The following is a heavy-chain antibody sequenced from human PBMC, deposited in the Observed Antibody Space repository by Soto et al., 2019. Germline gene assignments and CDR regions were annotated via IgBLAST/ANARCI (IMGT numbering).Heavy chain of an antibody. J-gene: IGHJ5*02. Sequence: TGGSLRLSCAASGFTFSNYWMHWVRQAPGKGLVWISRINDQGGSPTYADSVKGRFTISRDNAKNTLYLQMSSLTAEDTAVYYCARDTPLAPTTPVNCFAPWGQGTLVTVSS. CDR1: GFTFSNYW. D-gene: IGHD1-7*01. V-gene: IGHV3-74*01. CDR3: ARDTPLAPTTPVNCFAP. CDR2: INDQGGSP.